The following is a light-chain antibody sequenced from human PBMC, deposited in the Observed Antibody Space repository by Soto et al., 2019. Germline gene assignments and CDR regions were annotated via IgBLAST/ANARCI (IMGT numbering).Light chain of an antibody. CDR3: QSFDKYLSAVV. CDR2: DNT. J-gene: IGLJ2*01. CDR1: SSDIGAGYR. Sequence: QSVLTQPPSVSGAPGERVTISCTGSSSDIGAGYRVRWYQQVPGTAPKLLIYDNTNRPSGVSVRFSGSKSGTSASVAISGLQAEDEADYYCQSFDKYLSAVVFGGGTKLTVL. V-gene: IGLV1-40*01.